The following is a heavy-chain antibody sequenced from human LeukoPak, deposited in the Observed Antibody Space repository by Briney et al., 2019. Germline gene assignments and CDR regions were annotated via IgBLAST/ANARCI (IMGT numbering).Heavy chain of an antibody. CDR3: AKDIGDWETYGFDP. CDR2: FDPEDGET. D-gene: IGHD3-10*01. CDR1: GYTLTELS. J-gene: IGHJ5*02. V-gene: IGHV1-24*01. Sequence: ASVKVSCKVSGYTLTELSMHWVRQAPGKGLEWMGGFDPEDGETIYAQKFQGRVTMTEDTSTDTAYMELSSLRSEDTAVYYCAKDIGDWETYGFDPWGQGTLVTVSS.